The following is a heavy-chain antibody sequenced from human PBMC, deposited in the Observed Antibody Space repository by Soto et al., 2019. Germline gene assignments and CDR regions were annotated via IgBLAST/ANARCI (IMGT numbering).Heavy chain of an antibody. J-gene: IGHJ4*02. D-gene: IGHD4-17*01. V-gene: IGHV4-59*01. CDR3: ARLGNYGDYGSLGN. CDR2: IYYSGST. Sequence: SETLSLTCTVSGGSISSYYWTWIRQPPGKGLEWIGFIYYSGSTNYNPSLKSRVTISVDTSKNQFSLKLSSATAADTAVYYCARLGNYGDYGSLGNWGQGTLVTVSS. CDR1: GGSISSYY.